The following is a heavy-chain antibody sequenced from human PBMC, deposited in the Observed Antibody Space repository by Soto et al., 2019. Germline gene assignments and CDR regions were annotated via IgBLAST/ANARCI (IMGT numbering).Heavy chain of an antibody. D-gene: IGHD2-2*01. V-gene: IGHV4-39*01. CDR1: GGSISSSSYY. CDR3: ARHRGCISTSCYVLGYYYYGMDV. J-gene: IGHJ6*02. CDR2: IYYSGST. Sequence: SETLSLTCPVSGGSISSSSYYWGWIRQPPGKGLEWIGSIYYSGSTYYNPSLKSRVTISVDTSKNQFSLKLSSVTAADAAVYYCARHRGCISTSCYVLGYYYYGMDVWGQGTTVTVSS.